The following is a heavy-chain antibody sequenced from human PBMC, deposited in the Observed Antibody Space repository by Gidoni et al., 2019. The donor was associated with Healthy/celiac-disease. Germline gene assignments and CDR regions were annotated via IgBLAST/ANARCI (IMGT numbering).Heavy chain of an antibody. J-gene: IGHJ4*02. Sequence: QVQLQESGPGLVKPSETLSLTCTVSGGSVSSGSYYWSWIRQPPGKGLEWIGYIYYSGRTNYNPSLKSRVTISVDTSKNQFSLKLSSVTAADTAVYYCARVYSYSSSWLDYWGQGTLFTVSS. D-gene: IGHD6-13*01. CDR2: IYYSGRT. CDR1: GGSVSSGSYY. V-gene: IGHV4-61*01. CDR3: ARVYSYSSSWLDY.